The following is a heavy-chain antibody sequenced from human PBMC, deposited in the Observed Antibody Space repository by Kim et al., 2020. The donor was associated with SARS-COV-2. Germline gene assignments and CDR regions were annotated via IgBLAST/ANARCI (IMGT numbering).Heavy chain of an antibody. CDR1: ENAFNIYD. D-gene: IGHD4-17*01. J-gene: IGHJ3*02. CDR3: AVTTVTTDTVAI. V-gene: IGHV1-8*02. Sequence: ASVKVSCKASENAFNIYDFNWVRQATGQGPEWIGWMNPYTDNTGYAQKFQGRVTMTRNTSISTVYLELNSLRSEDTAVYYCAVTTVTTDTVAIWGQGSMVTVSS. CDR2: MNPYTDNT.